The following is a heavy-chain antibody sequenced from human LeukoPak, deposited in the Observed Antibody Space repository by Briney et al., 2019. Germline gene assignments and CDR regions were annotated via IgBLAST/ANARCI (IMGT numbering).Heavy chain of an antibody. Sequence: SETLSLTCAVYGGSFSGYYWSWIRQPPGKGLEWIGEINHSGSTNYNPSLKSRVTISVDTSKNQFSLKLSSVTAADTAVYYCAREGPRGWRITFGGVIVNYFDYWGQGTLVTVSS. J-gene: IGHJ4*02. CDR1: GGSFSGYY. CDR3: AREGPRGWRITFGGVIVNYFDY. D-gene: IGHD3-16*02. V-gene: IGHV4-34*01. CDR2: INHSGST.